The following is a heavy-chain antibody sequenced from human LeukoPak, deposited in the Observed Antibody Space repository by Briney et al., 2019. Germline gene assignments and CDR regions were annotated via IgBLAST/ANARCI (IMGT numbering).Heavy chain of an antibody. CDR2: INPSGGST. D-gene: IGHD3-10*01. V-gene: IGHV1-46*01. Sequence: GASVKVSCKASGYTFTGYYMHWVRQAPGQGLEWMGIINPSGGSTSYAQKFQGRVTMTRDTSTSTVYMELSSLRSEDTAVYYCARDQRITMVRGVPDYWGQGTLVTVSS. CDR1: GYTFTGYY. J-gene: IGHJ4*02. CDR3: ARDQRITMVRGVPDY.